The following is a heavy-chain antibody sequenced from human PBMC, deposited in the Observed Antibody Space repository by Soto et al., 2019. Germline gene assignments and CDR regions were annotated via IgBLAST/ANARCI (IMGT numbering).Heavy chain of an antibody. D-gene: IGHD6-13*01. CDR3: AKGRYISSWTRYGMDV. J-gene: IGHJ6*02. V-gene: IGHV3-23*01. CDR1: GFTFSSNA. Sequence: EVQLLESGGGLVQPGGSLRLSCAASGFTFSSNAMSWVRQAPGKGLEWVSAISGSGGSTYYADSVKGRFTISRDNSKNTLYLQMNSLRAEDTAVYYCAKGRYISSWTRYGMDVWGQGTTVTVSS. CDR2: ISGSGGST.